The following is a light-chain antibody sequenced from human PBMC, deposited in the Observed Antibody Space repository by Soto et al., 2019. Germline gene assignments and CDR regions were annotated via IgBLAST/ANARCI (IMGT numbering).Light chain of an antibody. CDR2: DAS. J-gene: IGKJ5*01. V-gene: IGKV1-33*01. CDR1: QNINNY. CDR3: QQYENLPT. Sequence: IQMTQSPSSLSASVGDRATITCQASQNINNYLNWYQQKPGRAPKLLIYDASNLEAGVPSRFRGSGSGTDFTFTISRLQPEDIATYYCQQYENLPTFGQGTQLEIK.